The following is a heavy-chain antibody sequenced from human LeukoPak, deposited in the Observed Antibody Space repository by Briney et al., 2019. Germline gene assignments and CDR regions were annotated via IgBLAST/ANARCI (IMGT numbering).Heavy chain of an antibody. CDR3: AREQGVASWFDP. V-gene: IGHV1-2*06. D-gene: IGHD2-8*01. CDR2: INLNTGAA. J-gene: IGHJ5*02. CDR1: GYTFTGYY. Sequence: ASVKVSCKTSGYTFTGYYIHWVRQAPGQGLEWMGRINLNTGAANYAQKFQGRVTMTRDTSISTVYMALSRLFPGDTAVYYCAREQGVASWFDPWGQGTLVTVSS.